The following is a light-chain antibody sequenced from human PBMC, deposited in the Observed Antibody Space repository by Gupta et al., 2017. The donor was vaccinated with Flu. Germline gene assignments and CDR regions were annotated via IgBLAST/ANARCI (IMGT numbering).Light chain of an antibody. Sequence: KVTISCTRSSGSIASNYVQWYQQRPGSSPTTVIYEDNQRPSGVPDRFSGSIDSSSNSASLTISGLKTEDEADYYCQSYDSSNRVFGGGTKLTVL. V-gene: IGLV6-57*01. CDR2: EDN. J-gene: IGLJ3*02. CDR3: QSYDSSNRV. CDR1: SGSIASNY.